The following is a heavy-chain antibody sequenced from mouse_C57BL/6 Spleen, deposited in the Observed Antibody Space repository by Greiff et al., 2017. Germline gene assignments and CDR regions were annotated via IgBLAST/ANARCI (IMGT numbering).Heavy chain of an antibody. J-gene: IGHJ3*01. CDR2: INSDGSST. D-gene: IGHD1-1*01. V-gene: IGHV5-16*01. CDR3: ARESYYGSSFWFAY. Sequence: EVHLVESEGGLVQPGSSMKLSCTASGFTFSDYYMAWVRQVPEQGLEWVANINSDGSSTYYLDSLKSRFIISRDNAKNILYLQMSSLKSEDTATYYCARESYYGSSFWFAYWGQGTLVTVSA. CDR1: GFTFSDYY.